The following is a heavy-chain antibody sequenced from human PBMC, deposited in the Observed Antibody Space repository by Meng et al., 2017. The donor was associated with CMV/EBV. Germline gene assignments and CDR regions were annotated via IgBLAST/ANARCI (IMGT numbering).Heavy chain of an antibody. D-gene: IGHD2-2*01. CDR2: ISSSSSTI. Sequence: GGSLRLSCAASGFTFSSYSMNWVRQAPGKGLEWVSYISSSSSTIYYADSVKGRFTISRDNAKNSLYLQMNSLRAEDTAVYYCAREDIVVVPAASYYGMDVWGQGTTVTV. V-gene: IGHV3-48*04. J-gene: IGHJ6*02. CDR3: AREDIVVVPAASYYGMDV. CDR1: GFTFSSYS.